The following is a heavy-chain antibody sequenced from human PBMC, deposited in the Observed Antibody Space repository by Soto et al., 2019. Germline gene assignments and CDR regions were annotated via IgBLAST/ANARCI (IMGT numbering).Heavy chain of an antibody. D-gene: IGHD3-3*01. CDR2: INHSGST. J-gene: IGHJ5*02. V-gene: IGHV4-34*01. Sequence: KPSETLSLTCAVYGGSFSGYYWSWIRQPPGKGLEWIGEINHSGSTNYNPSLKSRVTISVDTSKNQFSLKLSSVTAADTAVYYCARGRAYYDFWSGYQYLPEASKFDPWGQGTLVTVSS. CDR3: ARGRAYYDFWSGYQYLPEASKFDP. CDR1: GGSFSGYY.